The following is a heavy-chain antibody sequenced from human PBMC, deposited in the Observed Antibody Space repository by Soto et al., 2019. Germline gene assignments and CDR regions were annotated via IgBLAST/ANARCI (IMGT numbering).Heavy chain of an antibody. CDR3: ARGFPTGGYQNRNWFAP. J-gene: IGHJ5*02. V-gene: IGHV4-39*01. D-gene: IGHD1-26*01. CDR2: IYGGST. Sequence: SETLSLTCSVSGASISSSDYYWGWIRQPPGQGLEWIGSIYGGSTYYNPSLKSRVTISVDTSKNQFSLRLSSVTAADTAVFYCARGFPTGGYQNRNWFAPWGQGTLVTVSS. CDR1: GASISSSDYY.